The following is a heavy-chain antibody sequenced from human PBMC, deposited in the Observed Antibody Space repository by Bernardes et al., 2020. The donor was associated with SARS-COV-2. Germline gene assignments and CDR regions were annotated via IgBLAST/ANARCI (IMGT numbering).Heavy chain of an antibody. CDR1: DFTFSGSV. CDR3: TRIAVASTWRFDP. J-gene: IGHJ5*02. V-gene: IGHV3-73*01. D-gene: IGHD6-19*01. CDR2: IRTKTNSYAT. Sequence: GGSLRLSCEASDFTFSGSVIHWVRQASGKGLEWVGRIRTKTNSYATAYAVSLKGRFTISRDDSKNTAYLQMNSLQIEDTAVYYCTRIAVASTWRFDPWGQGILVTVSS.